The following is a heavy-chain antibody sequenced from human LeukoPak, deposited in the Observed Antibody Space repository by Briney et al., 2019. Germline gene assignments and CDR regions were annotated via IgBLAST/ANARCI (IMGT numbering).Heavy chain of an antibody. V-gene: IGHV4-61*02. J-gene: IGHJ4*02. D-gene: IGHD6-13*01. CDR1: GGSISSGSYY. Sequence: PSQTLSLTCTVSGGSISSGSYYWNWIRQPAGKGLEWIGRIYTSGTPNYNPSLKSRGTISLDTSNNQFSLKLSSVTAADTAVYYCATGKIGYSSSWHTRTYYFDYWGQGTLVTVSS. CDR3: ATGKIGYSSSWHTRTYYFDY. CDR2: IYTSGTP.